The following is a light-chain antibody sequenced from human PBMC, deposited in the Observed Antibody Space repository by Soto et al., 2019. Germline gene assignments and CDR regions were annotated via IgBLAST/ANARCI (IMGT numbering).Light chain of an antibody. V-gene: IGKV4-1*01. CDR1: QSVLYSSNNKNY. CDR2: WAS. J-gene: IGKJ4*01. CDR3: QQYYSTLT. Sequence: DIVMTQSPDSLAVSLGERATINCKSSQSVLYSSNNKNYLAWYQQKPGQPPKLLIYWASTRASGVPDRFSGSGSGTDFTLTISSLQAEDVAVYYCQQYYSTLTFGGGTKVEIK.